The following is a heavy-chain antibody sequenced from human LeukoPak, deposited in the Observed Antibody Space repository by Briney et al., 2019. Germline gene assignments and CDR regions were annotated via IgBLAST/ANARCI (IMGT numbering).Heavy chain of an antibody. CDR1: GFTFSSYG. CDR2: ISYDGNKK. D-gene: IGHD6-13*01. V-gene: IGHV3-30*18. CDR3: AKEYSNSPDYFDY. Sequence: GGSLRLSCAASGFTFSSYGMHWVRQAPGKGLEWVAVISYDGNKKYYADSVKGRFTISRDNSQNTQYLQMNSLRAEDTAVYYCAKEYSNSPDYFDYWGQGTLVTVSS. J-gene: IGHJ4*02.